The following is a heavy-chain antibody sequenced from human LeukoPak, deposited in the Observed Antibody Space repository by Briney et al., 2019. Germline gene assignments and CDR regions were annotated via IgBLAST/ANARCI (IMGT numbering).Heavy chain of an antibody. J-gene: IGHJ4*02. CDR3: ARGAYLLNTEPFDY. V-gene: IGHV1-69*13. Sequence: GASVTVSCKASGGTFSSYAISWVRQAPGQGLEWMGGIIPIFGTANYAQKFQGRVTITADESTSTAYMELSSLRSEDTAVYYCARGAYLLNTEPFDYWGQGTLVTVSS. D-gene: IGHD3-16*01. CDR2: IIPIFGTA. CDR1: GGTFSSYA.